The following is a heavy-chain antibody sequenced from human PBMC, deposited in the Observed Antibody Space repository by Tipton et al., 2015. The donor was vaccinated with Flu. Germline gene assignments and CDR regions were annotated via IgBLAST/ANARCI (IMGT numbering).Heavy chain of an antibody. J-gene: IGHJ4*02. CDR2: IYASGVT. CDR1: GGSMSNNF. Sequence: TLSLTCTVSGGSMSNNFWSWFRQPAEKGLEWIGRIYASGVTNYNPSLKSRVTISVDTSKNQFSLKLSSVTAADTAVYYCACRGSCYHWGQGTLVTVSS. D-gene: IGHD1-26*01. V-gene: IGHV4-4*07. CDR3: ACRGSCYH.